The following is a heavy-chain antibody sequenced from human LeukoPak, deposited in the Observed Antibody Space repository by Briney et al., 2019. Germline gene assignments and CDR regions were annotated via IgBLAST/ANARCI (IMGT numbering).Heavy chain of an antibody. J-gene: IGHJ4*02. V-gene: IGHV3-7*01. D-gene: IGHD4-23*01. Sequence: GGSLRLSCAASGFTFSSYWMSWVRQAPGKGLEWVANIKQDGSEKYYVDSVKGRFAISRDNAKNSLYLQMNSLRAEDTAVYYCARSSESATTVVNFDVDYFDYWGQGTLVTVSS. CDR3: ARSSESATTVVNFDVDYFDY. CDR2: IKQDGSEK. CDR1: GFTFSSYW.